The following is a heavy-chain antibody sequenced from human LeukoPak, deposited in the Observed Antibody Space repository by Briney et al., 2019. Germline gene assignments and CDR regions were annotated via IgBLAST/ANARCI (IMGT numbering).Heavy chain of an antibody. Sequence: GGSLRLSCAASGFTYSSYEMNWVRQAPGKGLEWVSYISSSGSTIYYADSVKGRFTISRDNAKNSLYLQMNSLRAEDTAVYYCARMVLMVYATSFDYWGQGTLVTVSS. V-gene: IGHV3-48*03. D-gene: IGHD2-8*01. CDR2: ISSSGSTI. J-gene: IGHJ4*02. CDR1: GFTYSSYE. CDR3: ARMVLMVYATSFDY.